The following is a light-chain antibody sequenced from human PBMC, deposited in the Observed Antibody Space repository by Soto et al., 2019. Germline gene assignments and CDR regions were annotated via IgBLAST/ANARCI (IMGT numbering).Light chain of an antibody. CDR3: TSYTSSSPLV. CDR2: EVV. Sequence: QSALTQPASVSGSPGQSITISCTGTSRDVGGYNYVSWYQHHPGKAPKLMIYEVVNRPSGVSNRFSGSKSGITASLTISGLQAEDEADYYCTSYTSSSPLVFGTGTKLTVL. J-gene: IGLJ1*01. V-gene: IGLV2-14*01. CDR1: SRDVGGYNY.